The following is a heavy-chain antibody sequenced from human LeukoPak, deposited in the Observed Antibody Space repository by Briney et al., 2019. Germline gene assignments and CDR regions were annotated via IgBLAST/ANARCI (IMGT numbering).Heavy chain of an antibody. CDR2: IIPIFGTA. CDR1: GGTFSSYA. J-gene: IGHJ3*02. Sequence: ASVKVSCKASGGTFSSYASSWVRQAPGQGLEWMGGIIPIFGTANYAQKFQGRVTITADESTSTAYMELSSLRSEDTAVYYCARDRTFPAGAFDIWGQGTMVTVSS. CDR3: ARDRTFPAGAFDI. V-gene: IGHV1-69*13.